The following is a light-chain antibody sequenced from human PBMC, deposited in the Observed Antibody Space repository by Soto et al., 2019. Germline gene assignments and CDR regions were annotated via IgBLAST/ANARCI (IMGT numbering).Light chain of an antibody. Sequence: ETVMTQSPATLSVSPGERATLSCGASQSVSTNLAWYQQKPGQVPRLLIYGASTRASDIPARFSGSGYGTEFSLPISSLQSGDFVVYYCQQYNEWPLTFGGGTKVEIE. CDR1: QSVSTN. J-gene: IGKJ4*01. CDR3: QQYNEWPLT. V-gene: IGKV3-15*01. CDR2: GAS.